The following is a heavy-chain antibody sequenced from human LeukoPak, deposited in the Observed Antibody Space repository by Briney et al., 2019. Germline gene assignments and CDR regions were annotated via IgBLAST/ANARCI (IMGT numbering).Heavy chain of an antibody. CDR1: GDSISTSNSY. CDR3: ARDARYSRCSDAFNI. CDR2: IYYSGST. V-gene: IGHV4-39*07. D-gene: IGHD6-13*01. J-gene: IGHJ3*02. Sequence: SETLSLTCTVSGDSISTSNSYWGWIRQPPGKGLEGIASIYYSGSTYYNPSLKSRVTIAVDTSKSQFSLKLSSVTAADAAVYYCARDARYSRCSDAFNIWGQGTMVTVSS.